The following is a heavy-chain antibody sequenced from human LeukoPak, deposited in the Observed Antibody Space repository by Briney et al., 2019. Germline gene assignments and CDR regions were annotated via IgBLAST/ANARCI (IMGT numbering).Heavy chain of an antibody. Sequence: ASVTVSCTASGYTFTIYYMHWVRQAPGQGLEWMGIINPSGGSTSYAQKFQGRVTMTRDTSTSTVYMELSSLRSEDTAVYYCARDGYLCVRGCTSLNWFDPWGQGTLVTVSS. V-gene: IGHV1-46*01. D-gene: IGHD2-2*01. CDR1: GYTFTIYY. J-gene: IGHJ5*02. CDR2: INPSGGST. CDR3: ARDGYLCVRGCTSLNWFDP.